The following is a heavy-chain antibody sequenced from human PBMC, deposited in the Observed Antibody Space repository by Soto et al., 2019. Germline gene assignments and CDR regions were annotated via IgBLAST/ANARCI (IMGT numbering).Heavy chain of an antibody. CDR3: ASPPNSSSWYGNAFDI. Sequence: ASVKVSCKASGGTFSSYAISWVRQAPGQGLEWMGGIIPIFGTANYAQKFQGRVTITADESTSTAYMELSSLRSEDTAVYYCASPPNSSSWYGNAFDIWGQGTMVTVSS. CDR1: GGTFSSYA. V-gene: IGHV1-69*13. CDR2: IIPIFGTA. J-gene: IGHJ3*02. D-gene: IGHD6-13*01.